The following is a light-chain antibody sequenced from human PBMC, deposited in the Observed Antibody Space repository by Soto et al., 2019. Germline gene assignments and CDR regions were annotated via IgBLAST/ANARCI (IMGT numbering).Light chain of an antibody. CDR3: RLYTTDGSYV. J-gene: IGLJ1*01. CDR2: EVN. Sequence: QSVLTQPPSVSGSPGQSVTISCTGTSSDFNNYDRVSWYQRPPGTGPKLIIFEVNNRPSGVPDRFSGSKSGNTASLTISGLQAEDEGEYYYRLYTTDGSYVLAPGTKVTVL. CDR1: SSDFNNYDR. V-gene: IGLV2-18*01.